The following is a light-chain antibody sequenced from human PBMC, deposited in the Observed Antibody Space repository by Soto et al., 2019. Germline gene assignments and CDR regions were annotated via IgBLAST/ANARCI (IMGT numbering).Light chain of an antibody. V-gene: IGKV3-20*01. CDR3: QQYGSLLT. CDR1: QSVSSSY. CDR2: GAS. J-gene: IGKJ3*01. Sequence: EIVLTQSPGTLSLSPGERATLSCRASQSVSSSYLAWYQQKPGQAPRLLIYGASSRATGIPDRFSGSGSGTDFTLTISRLEPEDFAEYYCQQYGSLLTFGPGTKVDSK.